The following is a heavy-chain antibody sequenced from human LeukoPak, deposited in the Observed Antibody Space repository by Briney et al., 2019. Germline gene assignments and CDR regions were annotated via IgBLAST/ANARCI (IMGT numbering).Heavy chain of an antibody. CDR3: AREVILDY. Sequence: SETLSLTCAVSGYSISSGYYWGWIRQPPGKGLEWIGSIYHSGSTYYNPSLKSRVTISVDTSKNQFSLKLSSVTAADTAVYYCAREVILDYWGQGTLVTVSS. D-gene: IGHD3-16*02. CDR1: GYSISSGYY. J-gene: IGHJ4*02. V-gene: IGHV4-38-2*02. CDR2: IYHSGST.